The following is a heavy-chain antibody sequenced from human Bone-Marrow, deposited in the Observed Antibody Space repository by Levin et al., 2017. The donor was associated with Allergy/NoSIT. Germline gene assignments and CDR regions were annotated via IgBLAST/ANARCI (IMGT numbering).Heavy chain of an antibody. CDR2: ISFDENNE. D-gene: IGHD3-10*01. V-gene: IGHV3-30-3*01. CDR1: GFIFDNYA. CDR3: ASHFTMIRGYDNYGMDV. Sequence: LSLTCAASGFIFDNYAMHWVRRAPGKGLEWVAVISFDENNEYYADSVKGRFTISRDNPKNKLFLQMDSLISEDAAVYYCASHFTMIRGYDNYGMDVWGQGTTVTVS. J-gene: IGHJ6*02.